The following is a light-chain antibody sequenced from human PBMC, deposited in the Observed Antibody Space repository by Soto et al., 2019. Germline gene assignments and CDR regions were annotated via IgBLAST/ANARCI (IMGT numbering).Light chain of an antibody. CDR2: DAS. J-gene: IGKJ4*01. CDR1: QDITNY. Sequence: DIQMTQSPSSLSASVGDRVTITCQASQDITNYLNWYQQKPGKAPKILIYDASVLEAGVPSRFSGGGSGTHFTLTITRLQAEDVATYYCQQFDKRPLSFGGGTNVEIK. V-gene: IGKV1-33*01. CDR3: QQFDKRPLS.